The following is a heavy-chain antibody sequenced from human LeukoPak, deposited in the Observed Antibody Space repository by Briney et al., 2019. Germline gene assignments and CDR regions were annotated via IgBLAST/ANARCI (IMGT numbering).Heavy chain of an antibody. CDR2: INHSGST. Sequence: KPSETLSLTCAVYGGSFSGYYWSWIRQPPGKGLEWIGEINHSGSTNYNPSLKSRVTISVDTSKDQFSLKLSSVTAADTAVYYCVRGGFLEWLFAFDYWGQGTLVAVSS. CDR3: VRGGFLEWLFAFDY. J-gene: IGHJ4*02. V-gene: IGHV4-34*01. D-gene: IGHD3-3*01. CDR1: GGSFSGYY.